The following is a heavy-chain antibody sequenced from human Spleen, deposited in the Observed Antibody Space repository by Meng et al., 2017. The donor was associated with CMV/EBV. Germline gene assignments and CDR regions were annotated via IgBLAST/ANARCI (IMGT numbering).Heavy chain of an antibody. V-gene: IGHV4-59*01. CDR1: GGSIRSFY. CDR2: ISYSGST. CDR3: AKVGAMVVMADY. Sequence: SETLSLTCTVSGGSIRSFYWSWIRQPPGKGLEWIGYISYSGSTSYNPSLKSRLTISADTSKNQFSLKLSSVTAADTAVYYCAKVGAMVVMADYWGQGTLVTVSS. J-gene: IGHJ4*02. D-gene: IGHD4-23*01.